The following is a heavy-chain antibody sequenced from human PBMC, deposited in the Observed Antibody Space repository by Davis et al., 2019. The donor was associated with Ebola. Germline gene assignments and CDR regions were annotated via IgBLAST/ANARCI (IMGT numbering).Heavy chain of an antibody. Sequence: PGGSLRLSCAASGFTFSTYWMSWVRQAPGKGLEWVANIKTDGNEEHYVDFVKGRFTMSRDNAKNSLYLQLDSLRDEDTAVYYCARWGLRGNYDSWSGSDYYFDYWGQGTLVTVSS. D-gene: IGHD3-3*01. J-gene: IGHJ4*02. CDR1: GFTFSTYW. V-gene: IGHV3-7*01. CDR3: ARWGLRGNYDSWSGSDYYFDY. CDR2: IKTDGNEE.